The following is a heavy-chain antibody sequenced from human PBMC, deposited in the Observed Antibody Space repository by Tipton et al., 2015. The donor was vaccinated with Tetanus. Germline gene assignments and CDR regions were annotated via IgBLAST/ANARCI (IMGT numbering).Heavy chain of an antibody. V-gene: IGHV4-61*08. CDR1: GGSISSGGYY. Sequence: TLSLTCSVSGGSISSGGYYWSWIRQSPGKGLEWIGYIQYNGITNYHPSLKSRVTISVDSSTSQFSLRLASVTAADTAVYYCACGSGYFDSSYHSPLDFWGRGTLVTVSS. D-gene: IGHD3-22*01. CDR2: IQYNGIT. CDR3: ACGSGYFDSSYHSPLDF. J-gene: IGHJ4*02.